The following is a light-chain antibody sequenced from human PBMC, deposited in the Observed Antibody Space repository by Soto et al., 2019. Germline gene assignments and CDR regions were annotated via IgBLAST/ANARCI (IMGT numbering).Light chain of an antibody. CDR2: DVS. Sequence: IMLTQSPATLSLSPGERATLSCRASQSVSTYLAWYQQKSGQAPRLLIYDVSKRATGIPPRFSGSGAGTDFTLTISSLEPEDSATYYCQQRRSSLTFGGGTKVEIK. CDR1: QSVSTY. J-gene: IGKJ4*01. CDR3: QQRRSSLT. V-gene: IGKV3-11*01.